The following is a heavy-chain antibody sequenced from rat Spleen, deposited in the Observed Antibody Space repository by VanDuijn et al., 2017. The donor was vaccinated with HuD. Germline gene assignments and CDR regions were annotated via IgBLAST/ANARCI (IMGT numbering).Heavy chain of an antibody. CDR3: VTHFDGSDPFVY. V-gene: IGHV5S10*01. CDR2: ISSDGRRN. CDR1: GFTFTDYY. D-gene: IGHD1-12*02. J-gene: IGHJ3*01. Sequence: EVQLVESDGGLVQPGRSLKLSCAASGFTFTDYYMAWVRQAPTKGLEWVATISSDGRRNYYRDSLKGRFTISRDNAKSSLYLQMDSLRSADTAKYYCVTHFDGSDPFVYWAQGTLVTVSS.